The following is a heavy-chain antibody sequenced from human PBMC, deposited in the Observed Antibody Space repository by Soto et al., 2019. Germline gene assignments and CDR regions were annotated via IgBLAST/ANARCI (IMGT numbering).Heavy chain of an antibody. J-gene: IGHJ6*02. CDR1: SASTSTHN. V-gene: IGHV4-59*08. D-gene: IGHD3-10*01. CDR2: IYEGRST. Sequence: PSETLSLTCTVYSASTSTHNWSWIRQTPGKGLEWIGYIYEGRSTGYNPSIESRVTKSLDTSTNQLSMKLRTVTAADTAVYYCVRQGIGAQHGLVDVWGQGTTVTVS. CDR3: VRQGIGAQHGLVDV.